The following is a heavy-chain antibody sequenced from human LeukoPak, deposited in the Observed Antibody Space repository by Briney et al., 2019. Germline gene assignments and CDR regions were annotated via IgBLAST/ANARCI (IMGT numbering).Heavy chain of an antibody. CDR1: GGSIRSGGYY. V-gene: IGHV4-31*03. D-gene: IGHD6-13*01. J-gene: IGHJ4*02. CDR2: LYYSGST. CDR3: ARSKGIAAAGDNFDY. Sequence: SQTLSLTCTVSGGSIRSGGYYWSWIRQHPGKGLGWIGYLYYSGSTYYNPSLKSRVTISVDTSKNQFSLKLSSVTAADTAVYYCARSKGIAAAGDNFDYWGQGTLVTASS.